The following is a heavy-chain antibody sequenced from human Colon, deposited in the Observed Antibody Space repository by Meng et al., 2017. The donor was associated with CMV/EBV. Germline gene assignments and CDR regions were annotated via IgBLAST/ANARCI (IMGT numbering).Heavy chain of an antibody. J-gene: IGHJ4*02. Sequence: GESLKISCAASGFTFSSYSMNWVRQAPGKGLEWVSSISSSSSYIYYADSVKGRFTISRDNAKNSLYLQMNSLRAEDTAVYFCAGSYWNGELVYWGQGALVTVSS. D-gene: IGHD1-26*01. CDR2: ISSSSSYI. CDR1: GFTFSSYS. V-gene: IGHV3-21*01. CDR3: AGSYWNGELVY.